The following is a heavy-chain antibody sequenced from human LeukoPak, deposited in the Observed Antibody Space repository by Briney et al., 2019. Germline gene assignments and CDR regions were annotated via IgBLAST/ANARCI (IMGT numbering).Heavy chain of an antibody. CDR2: INHSGST. Sequence: SETLSLTCAVYGGSFSGYYWSWIRQPPGKGLEWIGEINHSGSTNYNPSLKSRVTISVDTSKNQFSLKLSSVTAADTAVYYCARRPYYYDCSGYYSFDYWGQGTLVTVSS. D-gene: IGHD3-22*01. CDR1: GGSFSGYY. V-gene: IGHV4-34*01. J-gene: IGHJ4*02. CDR3: ARRPYYYDCSGYYSFDY.